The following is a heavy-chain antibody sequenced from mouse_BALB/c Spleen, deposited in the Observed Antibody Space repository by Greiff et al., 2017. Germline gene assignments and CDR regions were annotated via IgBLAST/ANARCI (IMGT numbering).Heavy chain of an antibody. CDR2: ISSGGGNT. CDR3: ARLAYYRYEGGAMDY. D-gene: IGHD2-14*01. J-gene: IGHJ4*01. V-gene: IGHV5-9*03. Sequence: EVKVEESGGGLVKPGGSLKLSCAASGFTFSSYTMSWVRQTPEKRLEWVATISSGGGNTYYPDSVKGRFTISRDNAKNNLYLQMSSLRSEDTALYYCARLAYYRYEGGAMDYWGQGTSVTVSS. CDR1: GFTFSSYT.